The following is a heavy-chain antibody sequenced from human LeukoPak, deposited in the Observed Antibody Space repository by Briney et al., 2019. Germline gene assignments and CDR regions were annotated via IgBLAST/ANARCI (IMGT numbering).Heavy chain of an antibody. V-gene: IGHV3-23*01. CDR2: ISGSGGST. Sequence: GGSLRLSCAASGFTFSSYAMSWVRQAPGKGLEWVSAISGSGGSTYYADSVKGRFTISRDNSKNTLYPQMNSLRAEDTAVYYCAKLRYYDFWSGSDYWGQGTLVTVSS. CDR3: AKLRYYDFWSGSDY. CDR1: GFTFSSYA. D-gene: IGHD3-3*01. J-gene: IGHJ4*02.